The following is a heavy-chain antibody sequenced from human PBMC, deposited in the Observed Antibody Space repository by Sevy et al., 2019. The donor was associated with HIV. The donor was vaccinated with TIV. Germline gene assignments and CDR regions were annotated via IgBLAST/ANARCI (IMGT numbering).Heavy chain of an antibody. V-gene: IGHV4-59*12. CDR3: ARAGGNTDWGMDV. Sequence: SETLSLTCTVSDGSISSYYWSWIRQPPGKGLEAIGYMYYNGRTYYNPSLSSRVTISVDKSQNQVSLQLSSVTAADAAVYYCARAGGNTDWGMDVWGQGITVTVSS. CDR1: DGSISSYY. CDR2: MYYNGRT. D-gene: IGHD3-16*01. J-gene: IGHJ6*02.